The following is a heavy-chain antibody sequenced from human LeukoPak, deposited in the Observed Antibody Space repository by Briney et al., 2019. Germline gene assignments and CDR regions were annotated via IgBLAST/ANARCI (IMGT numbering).Heavy chain of an antibody. J-gene: IGHJ5*02. D-gene: IGHD3-3*01. CDR1: GFTFSSYW. Sequence: PGVSLRLSCAAFGFTFSSYWMSWVRQAPGKGLEWVANIKQDGSEKYYVDSVKGRFTISRDNAKNSLYLQMNSLRAEDTAVYYCARGEIFGVAMGTNCFDPWGQGTLVTVS. CDR2: IKQDGSEK. CDR3: ARGEIFGVAMGTNCFDP. V-gene: IGHV3-7*01.